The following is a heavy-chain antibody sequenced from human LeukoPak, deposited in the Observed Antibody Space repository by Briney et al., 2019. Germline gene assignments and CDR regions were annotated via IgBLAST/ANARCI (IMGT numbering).Heavy chain of an antibody. CDR3: AISATARGGFDF. J-gene: IGHJ4*02. V-gene: IGHV3-7*01. CDR1: GFTFSSYA. D-gene: IGHD6-25*01. CDR2: IKQDGSEK. Sequence: PGGSLRLSCAASGFTFSSYAMSWVHQAPGKGLEWVANIKQDGSEKYYVDSVKGRFTISRDNAKNSLFLQMNSLRAEDTAVYFCAISATARGGFDFWGQGTLVTVSS.